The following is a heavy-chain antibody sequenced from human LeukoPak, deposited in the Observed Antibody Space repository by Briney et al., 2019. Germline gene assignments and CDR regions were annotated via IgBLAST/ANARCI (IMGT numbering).Heavy chain of an antibody. Sequence: GGSLRLSCATSGFTFSRYAMNWIRQAPGKGLERVSFISSDTPNKNYADSVKGRFTISRDNAKNSVYLQLNSLRAEDTAMYYCARDLGGPDYWGQGTLVTVSS. CDR2: ISSDTPNK. D-gene: IGHD3-16*01. J-gene: IGHJ4*02. CDR1: GFTFSRYA. CDR3: ARDLGGPDY. V-gene: IGHV3-21*01.